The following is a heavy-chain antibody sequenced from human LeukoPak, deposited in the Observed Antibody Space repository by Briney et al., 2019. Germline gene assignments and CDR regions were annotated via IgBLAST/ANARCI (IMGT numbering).Heavy chain of an antibody. V-gene: IGHV4-39*01. D-gene: IGHD6-19*01. J-gene: IGHJ5*02. CDR3: ALVAGPGGWFDP. Sequence: SETLSLTCTVSGGSISSSSYYWGWIRQPPGKGLEWIGSIYYSGSTYYNPSLKSRVTISVDASKNQFSLKLSSVTAADTAVYYCALVAGPGGWFDPWGQGTLVTVSS. CDR2: IYYSGST. CDR1: GGSISSSSYY.